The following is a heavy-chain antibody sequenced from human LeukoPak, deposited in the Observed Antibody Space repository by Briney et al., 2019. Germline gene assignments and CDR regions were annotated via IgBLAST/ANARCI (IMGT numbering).Heavy chain of an antibody. Sequence: ASVKVSCKASGYTFTGYYMHWVRQAPGQELEWMGWINPNSGGTNYAQKFQGRVTMTRDTSISTAYMELSRLRSDDTAVYYCAKVSTYCSGGSCYSVLYYFDYWGQGTLVTVSS. CDR1: GYTFTGYY. V-gene: IGHV1-2*02. D-gene: IGHD2-15*01. CDR3: AKVSTYCSGGSCYSVLYYFDY. CDR2: INPNSGGT. J-gene: IGHJ4*02.